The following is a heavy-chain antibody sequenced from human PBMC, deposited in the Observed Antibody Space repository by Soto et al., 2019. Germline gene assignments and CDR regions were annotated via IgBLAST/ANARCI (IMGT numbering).Heavy chain of an antibody. Sequence: QVQLVQSGGEVKKPGASVKVSCKTSGYTFTSYGISWVRQAPGQGLEWMGWTSTYSGNTEYAQKIQGRVTMTTDTLTNTAYMELRSLRSDDTAVYCCARDLVGGDYVKGDYWGQGTLVTVSS. CDR2: TSTYSGNT. J-gene: IGHJ4*02. D-gene: IGHD4-17*01. CDR1: GYTFTSYG. CDR3: ARDLVGGDYVKGDY. V-gene: IGHV1-18*01.